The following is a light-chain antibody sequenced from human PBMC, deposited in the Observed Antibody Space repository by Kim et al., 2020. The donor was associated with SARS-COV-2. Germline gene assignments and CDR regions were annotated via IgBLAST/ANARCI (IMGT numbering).Light chain of an antibody. J-gene: IGLJ3*02. CDR1: NIGSKS. Sequence: SYELTQPPSVSVAPGKTARITCGGNNIGSKSVHWYQQKPGQAPVLVIYYDSDRPSGIPERFSGSNSGNTATLTISRVEAGDEADYYCQVWDSSSDQPGFSGGTQLTVL. CDR3: QVWDSSSDQPG. CDR2: YDS. V-gene: IGLV3-21*04.